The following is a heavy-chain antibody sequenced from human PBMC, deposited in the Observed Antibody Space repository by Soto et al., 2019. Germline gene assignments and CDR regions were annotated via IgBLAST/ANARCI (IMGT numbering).Heavy chain of an antibody. J-gene: IGHJ4*02. CDR3: TRRRNIVATMHHDY. D-gene: IGHD5-12*01. V-gene: IGHV3-49*03. Sequence: EVQLVESGGGLVQTGRSLRLSCTASGFTFGDYAMSWFRQAPGKGLEWVGFIRSKAYGGTTEYAASVKGRFTISRDDSKSIAYLQMNSLKTEDTAVYYCTRRRNIVATMHHDYWGQGTLVTVSS. CDR2: IRSKAYGGTT. CDR1: GFTFGDYA.